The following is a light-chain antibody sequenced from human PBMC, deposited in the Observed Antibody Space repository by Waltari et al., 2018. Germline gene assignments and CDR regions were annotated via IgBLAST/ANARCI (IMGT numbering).Light chain of an antibody. CDR3: QQGDSLPPT. V-gene: IGKV1-12*01. Sequence: DTQMTQSPSSVSASVGDRVTITCRASQDVTNHLAWFQQKPGRAPKVLIFDVSTFQSGVPSRFSGSGSGTEFSLTISSLQPEDFATYYCQQGDSLPPTFGQGTKVEIK. CDR1: QDVTNH. J-gene: IGKJ1*01. CDR2: DVS.